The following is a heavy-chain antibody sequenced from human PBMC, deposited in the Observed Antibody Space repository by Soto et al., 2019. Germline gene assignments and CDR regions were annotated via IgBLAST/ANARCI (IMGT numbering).Heavy chain of an antibody. CDR1: GFIFKNYA. D-gene: IGHD6-6*01. J-gene: IGHJ4*02. CDR3: TKSSGGSSSVGMDY. Sequence: QVQLVESGGGVVQPGRSLRLSCAGSGFIFKNYALNWVRQAPGKGLEWVASITRDGYNKYYAESVKGRFTISRDNSRDTLSLQMTALTIEDSSVYYCTKSSGGSSSVGMDYWGQGTRVTVSS. CDR2: ITRDGYNK. V-gene: IGHV3-30*04.